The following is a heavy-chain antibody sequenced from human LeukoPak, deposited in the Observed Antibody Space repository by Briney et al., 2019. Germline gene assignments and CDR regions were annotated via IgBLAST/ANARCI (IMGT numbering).Heavy chain of an antibody. D-gene: IGHD3-10*01. V-gene: IGHV3-33*03. J-gene: IGHJ5*02. CDR2: IWYDGSNK. CDR1: GFTFSSYG. Sequence: PGGSLRLSCAASGFTFSSYGMHWVRQAPGKGLEWVAVIWYDGSNKHYADSVKGRFTISRDNAKNSLYLQMNNLRVEDTAVYYCAKDISRRTGTGIDHWGQGILVTVSS. CDR3: AKDISRRTGTGIDH.